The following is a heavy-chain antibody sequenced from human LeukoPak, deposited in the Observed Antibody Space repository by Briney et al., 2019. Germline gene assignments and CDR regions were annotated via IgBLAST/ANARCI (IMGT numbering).Heavy chain of an antibody. D-gene: IGHD3-3*01. CDR2: IYHSGST. CDR3: ARSALWSGYYRRSEHGDWFDP. J-gene: IGHJ5*02. Sequence: SETLSLTCTVSGYSISSGYYWGWIRQPPGKGLEWIGSIYHSGSTYYNPSLKSRVTISVDTSKNQFSLKLSSVTAADTAVYYCARSALWSGYYRRSEHGDWFDPWGQGTLVTVSS. CDR1: GYSISSGYY. V-gene: IGHV4-38-2*02.